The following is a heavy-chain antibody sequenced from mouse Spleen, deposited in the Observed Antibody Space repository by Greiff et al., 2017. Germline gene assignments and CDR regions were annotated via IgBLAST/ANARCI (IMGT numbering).Heavy chain of an antibody. CDR1: GYTFTSYW. J-gene: IGHJ3*01. CDR3: ASMTARATSFAY. D-gene: IGHD3-2*01. V-gene: IGHV1-69*01. CDR2: IDPSDSYT. Sequence: QVQLQQPGAELVMPGASVKLSCKASGYTFTSYWMHWVKQRPGQGLEWIGEIDPSDSYTNYNQKFKGKATLTVDKSSSTAYMQLSSLTSEDSAVYYCASMTARATSFAYWGQGTLVTVSA.